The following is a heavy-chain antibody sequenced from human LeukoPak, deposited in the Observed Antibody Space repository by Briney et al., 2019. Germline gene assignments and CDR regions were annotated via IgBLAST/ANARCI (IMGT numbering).Heavy chain of an antibody. CDR1: GFTFSSYD. Sequence: GGSLRLSCAASGFTFSSYDMHWVRQAPGKGLEWVSSISSSSSYIYYADSVKGRFTISRDNAKNSLYLQMNSLRAEDTAVYYCARDRNVFGYSGYDSGAYWGQGTLVTVSS. D-gene: IGHD5-12*01. CDR2: ISSSSSYI. J-gene: IGHJ4*02. CDR3: ARDRNVFGYSGYDSGAY. V-gene: IGHV3-21*01.